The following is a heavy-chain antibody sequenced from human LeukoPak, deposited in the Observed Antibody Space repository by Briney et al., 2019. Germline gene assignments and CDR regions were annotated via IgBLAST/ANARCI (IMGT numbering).Heavy chain of an antibody. CDR2: IYPGDSDT. V-gene: IGHV5-51*01. CDR3: ARRYSGSYGVINWFDP. Sequence: GESLEISCKGSGYSFTSYWIGWVRQMPGKGLEWMGIIYPGDSDTRYSPSFQGQVTISADKSISTAYLQWSSLKASDTAMYYCARRYSGSYGVINWFDPWGQGTLVTVSS. J-gene: IGHJ5*02. D-gene: IGHD1-26*01. CDR1: GYSFTSYW.